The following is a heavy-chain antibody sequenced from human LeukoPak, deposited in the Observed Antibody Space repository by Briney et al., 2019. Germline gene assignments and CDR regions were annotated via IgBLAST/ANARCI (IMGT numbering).Heavy chain of an antibody. V-gene: IGHV4-59*01. CDR1: GASIRNYY. J-gene: IGHJ4*02. CDR3: AGGRDGYNLDY. D-gene: IGHD5-24*01. Sequence: SETLSLTCTVSGASIRNYYWSWIRQSPGKGLEWIGYIYYSGSTNYNPSLESRVAMSVDTSKNQFSLKLSSVTAADTAVYYCAGGRDGYNLDYWGQGTLVTVSS. CDR2: IYYSGST.